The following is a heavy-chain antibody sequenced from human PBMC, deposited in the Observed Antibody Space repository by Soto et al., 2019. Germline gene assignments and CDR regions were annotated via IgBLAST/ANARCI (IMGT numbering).Heavy chain of an antibody. Sequence: GASVKVSCKASGYTFTGHYIHWVRQAPEQGPEWMGEIGPESGATRYAQKIQGRVTMTRDMSITTVYMELNNLSPDDTAVYYCGRGRSGQIVVFYWGQGTPVTVPQ. D-gene: IGHD1-26*01. CDR3: GRGRSGQIVVFY. V-gene: IGHV1-2*02. CDR2: IGPESGAT. CDR1: GYTFTGHY. J-gene: IGHJ4*02.